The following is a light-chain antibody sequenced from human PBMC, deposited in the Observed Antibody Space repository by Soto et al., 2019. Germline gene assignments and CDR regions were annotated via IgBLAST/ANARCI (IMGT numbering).Light chain of an antibody. CDR3: QQYGSSYT. CDR2: GAS. CDR1: QIVSSSY. V-gene: IGKV3-20*01. Sequence: DIVLTQSPGTLSLSPGERATLSCRASQIVSSSYLAWYQQKPGQAPRLLIYGASSRATGIPDRFSGSGSGTDFTLTISRLEPEDFAVYYCQQYGSSYTFGQGTKLEIK. J-gene: IGKJ2*01.